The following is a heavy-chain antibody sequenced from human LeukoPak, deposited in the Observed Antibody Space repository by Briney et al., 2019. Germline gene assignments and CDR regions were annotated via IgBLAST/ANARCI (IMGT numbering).Heavy chain of an antibody. V-gene: IGHV3-21*01. Sequence: GGSLRLSCAASGFTFSSSAMSWVRQAPGKGLEWVSSITGSGRGDSTNYADSVKGRFTISRDNAKNSLYLQMNSLRAEDTAVYYCARGPLKWELPFLDYWGQGTLVTVSS. J-gene: IGHJ4*02. D-gene: IGHD1-26*01. CDR3: ARGPLKWELPFLDY. CDR2: ITGSGRGDST. CDR1: GFTFSSSA.